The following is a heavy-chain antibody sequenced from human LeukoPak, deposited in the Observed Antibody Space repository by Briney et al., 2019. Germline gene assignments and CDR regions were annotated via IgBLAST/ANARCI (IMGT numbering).Heavy chain of an antibody. J-gene: IGHJ4*02. D-gene: IGHD3-22*01. CDR1: GLTLSNYA. CDR2: ISGSGGTT. CDR3: ARGSTYYDSSGQVPFDY. Sequence: GGSLRLSCAASGLTLSNYAMNWVRQAPGKGLEWVSVISGSGGTTYYADSVKGRFTISRDNAKNSLYLQMNSLRAEDTAVYYCARGSTYYDSSGQVPFDYWGQGTLVTVSS. V-gene: IGHV3-23*01.